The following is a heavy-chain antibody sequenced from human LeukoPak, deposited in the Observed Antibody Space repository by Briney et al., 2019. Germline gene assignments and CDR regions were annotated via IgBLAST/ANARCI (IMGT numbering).Heavy chain of an antibody. Sequence: GGSLRLSCAASGFTLSSYWMTWVRQAPGKGLEWVANINQAGSQTYYVDSVKGRFTISRDNAKNSLYLQMNSLRVEDTAVYYCARDPDCTSDVCFDYWGQGTLVTVSS. CDR3: ARDPDCTSDVCFDY. CDR1: GFTLSSYW. CDR2: INQAGSQT. V-gene: IGHV3-7*01. J-gene: IGHJ4*02. D-gene: IGHD2-8*01.